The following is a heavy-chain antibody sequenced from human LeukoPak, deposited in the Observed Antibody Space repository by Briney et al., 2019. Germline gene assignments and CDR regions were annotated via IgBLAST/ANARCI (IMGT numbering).Heavy chain of an antibody. Sequence: GASVKVSCKASVYTFTSYDINWVRQATGQGLEWMGWMNPNSGNTGYAQKFQGRVTMTRNTSISTAYMELSSLRSEDTAVYYCARGRVFAIFGVVESWFDPWGQGTLVTVSS. V-gene: IGHV1-8*01. CDR2: MNPNSGNT. J-gene: IGHJ5*02. CDR1: VYTFTSYD. D-gene: IGHD3-3*01. CDR3: ARGRVFAIFGVVESWFDP.